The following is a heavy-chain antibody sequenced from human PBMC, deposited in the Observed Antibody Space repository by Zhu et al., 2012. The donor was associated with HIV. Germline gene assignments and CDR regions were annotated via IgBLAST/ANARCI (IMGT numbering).Heavy chain of an antibody. CDR1: GGSISSHY. Sequence: QVQLQESGPGLVKPSETLSLTCTVSGGSISSHYWMWIRQPPGKGLEWIGYIHNSGSTNYDPSLRGRVTISSDTSKNXFSLTLSSVTAADTAVYYCTRDIKGDGYSSFDFWGQGTPGHR. CDR2: IHNSGST. V-gene: IGHV4-59*11. CDR3: TRDIKGDGYSSFDF. J-gene: IGHJ4*02. D-gene: IGHD5-24*01.